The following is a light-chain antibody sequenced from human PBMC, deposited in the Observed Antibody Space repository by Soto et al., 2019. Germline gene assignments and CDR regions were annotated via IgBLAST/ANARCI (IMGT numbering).Light chain of an antibody. Sequence: DIQLTQSPSFLSASVGDRVTITCRASQGISNYLAWYQQKPGKAPQLLIYAASTLQSGVPSRFSGGASGTDFTLTVSSLQPEDFATYCCQQLNSSPFTFGPGTKVDIK. J-gene: IGKJ3*01. CDR1: QGISNY. CDR2: AAS. CDR3: QQLNSSPFT. V-gene: IGKV1-9*01.